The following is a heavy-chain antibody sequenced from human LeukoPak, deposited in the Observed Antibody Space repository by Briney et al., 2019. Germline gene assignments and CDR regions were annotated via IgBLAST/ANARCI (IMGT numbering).Heavy chain of an antibody. CDR2: IYHSEGT. Sequence: PSETLSLTCAVSGYFISSGYYWGWIRQPPGKGLEWIGNIYHSEGTNYNPSPKSRVTISVDTSKNQFSLKLSSVTAADTAVYYCARIMVRGVMEYWGQGILVTVSS. J-gene: IGHJ4*02. CDR3: ARIMVRGVMEY. CDR1: GYFISSGYY. D-gene: IGHD3-10*01. V-gene: IGHV4-38-2*01.